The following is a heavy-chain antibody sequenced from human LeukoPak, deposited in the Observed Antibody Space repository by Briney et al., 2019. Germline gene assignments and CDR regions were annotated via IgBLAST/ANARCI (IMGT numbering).Heavy chain of an antibody. J-gene: IGHJ4*02. CDR1: GFTFKDYS. Sequence: GGSLRLSCVASGFTFKDYSMNWVRQAPGKGLEWVSYISGGGSIIYYADSVKGRFTISRDNAKNSLYLQMHSLRDEDTAVYYCARDLADVVRGVSNYWGQGTLVTVSS. D-gene: IGHD3-10*01. V-gene: IGHV3-48*02. CDR3: ARDLADVVRGVSNY. CDR2: ISGGGSII.